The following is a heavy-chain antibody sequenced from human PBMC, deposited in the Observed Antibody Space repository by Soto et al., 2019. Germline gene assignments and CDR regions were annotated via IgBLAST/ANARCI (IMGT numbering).Heavy chain of an antibody. CDR1: GVSLSGYY. J-gene: IGHJ4*02. Sequence: PSETLSLTCAVYGVSLSGYYWSWIRQSPAKGLEWIGEINHGGNTNYNPSLKSRVIISIDTSRNQFSLKLTSVTAADTAVYYCARGTSYYDSSGVRWGQGTLVTVSS. CDR3: ARGTSYYDSSGVR. CDR2: INHGGNT. D-gene: IGHD3-22*01. V-gene: IGHV4-34*01.